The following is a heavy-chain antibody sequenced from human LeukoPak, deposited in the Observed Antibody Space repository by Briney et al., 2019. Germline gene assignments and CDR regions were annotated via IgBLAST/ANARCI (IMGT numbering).Heavy chain of an antibody. CDR3: AKRGYSSTWLSPFDY. V-gene: IGHV3-23*01. CDR1: GFTFSTYD. J-gene: IGHJ4*02. CDR2: ISGSGGST. D-gene: IGHD6-13*01. Sequence: GGSLRLFCVASGFTFSTYDMNWVRQAPGKGVEWVSVISGSGGSTYYADSVKGRFTISRDNSKNTLYLQMNSLRAEDTAVYYCAKRGYSSTWLSPFDYWAQGTLVTVSS.